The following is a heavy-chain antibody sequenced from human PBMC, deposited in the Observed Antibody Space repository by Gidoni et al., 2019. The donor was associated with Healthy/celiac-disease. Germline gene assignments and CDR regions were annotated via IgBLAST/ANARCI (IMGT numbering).Heavy chain of an antibody. V-gene: IGHV3-73*01. CDR2: IRSKANSYAT. CDR1: GFTFSGSA. Sequence: EVQLVESGGGLVKPGGSLKLSCAASGFTFSGSAMPWVRQASGKGLEWVGRIRSKANSYATAYAASVKGRFTISRDDSKNTAYLQMNSLKTEDTAVYYCTTPASGSYSYWGQGTLVTVSS. CDR3: TTPASGSYSY. J-gene: IGHJ4*02. D-gene: IGHD1-26*01.